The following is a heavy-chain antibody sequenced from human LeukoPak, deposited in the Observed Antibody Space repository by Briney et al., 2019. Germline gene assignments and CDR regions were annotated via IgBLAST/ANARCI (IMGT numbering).Heavy chain of an antibody. J-gene: IGHJ4*02. CDR3: ASHYYDSSGSGLLDY. Sequence: SVKVSCKASGGTFSSYAISWARQAPGQGLEWMGGIIPIFGTANYAQKFQGRVTITADESTSTAYMELSSLRSEDTAVYYCASHYYDSSGSGLLDYWGQGTLVTVSS. V-gene: IGHV1-69*13. CDR2: IIPIFGTA. D-gene: IGHD3-22*01. CDR1: GGTFSSYA.